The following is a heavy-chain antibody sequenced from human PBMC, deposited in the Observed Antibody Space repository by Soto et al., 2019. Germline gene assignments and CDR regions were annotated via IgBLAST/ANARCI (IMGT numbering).Heavy chain of an antibody. D-gene: IGHD3-16*01. CDR2: ITGTSAFT. CDR3: ARDNLAFQGAFDL. V-gene: IGHV3-21*01. Sequence: GGSLRLSCAASGFVFSDFQFNWVRQAPGGGLEWLSSITGTSAFTEYAESIEGRFTISRDNPNKLLFLHMDNLRPEDTAVYYCARDNLAFQGAFDLWGQGTLVTVFS. J-gene: IGHJ4*02. CDR1: GFVFSDFQ.